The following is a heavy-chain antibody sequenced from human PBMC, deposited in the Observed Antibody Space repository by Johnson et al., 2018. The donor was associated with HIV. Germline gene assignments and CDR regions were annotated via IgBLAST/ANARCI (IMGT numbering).Heavy chain of an antibody. J-gene: IGHJ3*01. Sequence: VQLVESGGGVVQPGRSLRLSCAASGFTFSNYPMHWVRQAPGKGLEWVAIISSDGTTKYYADSVKGRFTISRDNSKTSLSLQMNSLRTEDTAVYYCARELKDGDSSRGAVDLWGQGTMGTVTS. CDR1: GFTFSNYP. D-gene: IGHD2-21*01. V-gene: IGHV3-30*04. CDR2: ISSDGTTK. CDR3: ARELKDGDSSRGAVDL.